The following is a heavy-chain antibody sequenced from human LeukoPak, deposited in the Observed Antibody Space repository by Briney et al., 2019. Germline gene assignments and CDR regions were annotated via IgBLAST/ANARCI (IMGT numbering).Heavy chain of an antibody. V-gene: IGHV3-74*01. D-gene: IGHD3-10*01. CDR1: GFTFSSYG. J-gene: IGHJ4*02. Sequence: PGGSLRLSCAASGFTFSSYGMSWVRQDPGKGLVWVSHINNDGSITNYADSVKGRFTISRDNAKNTLYLQMNSLRAEDTAVYYCAKDLHYGSADYWGQGTLVTVSS. CDR3: AKDLHYGSADY. CDR2: INNDGSIT.